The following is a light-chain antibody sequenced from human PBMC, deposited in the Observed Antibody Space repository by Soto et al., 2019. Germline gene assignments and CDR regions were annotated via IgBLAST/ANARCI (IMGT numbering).Light chain of an antibody. J-gene: IGKJ1*01. Sequence: EIVMTQSPATLSVSPGERATFSCRASRSVSSNLAWNQQKPGQAPRLLIYGASTRATGIPARFSGSGSGTEFTLTISSLQSEDFAVYYCQQYNNWPPWTFGQGTKVEIK. CDR3: QQYNNWPPWT. CDR1: RSVSSN. V-gene: IGKV3-15*01. CDR2: GAS.